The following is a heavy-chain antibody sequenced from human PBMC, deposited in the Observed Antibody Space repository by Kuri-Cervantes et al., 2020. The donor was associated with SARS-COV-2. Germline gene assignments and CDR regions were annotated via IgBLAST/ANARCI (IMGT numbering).Heavy chain of an antibody. V-gene: IGHV3-7*03. Sequence: GESLKISCAASGFTFSSYWMSWVRQAPGKGLKWVANIKQDGSEKYYVDSVKGRFTISRDNAKNSLYLQMNSLRAEDTALYYCARDRDNYLDYWGQGTLVTVSS. J-gene: IGHJ4*02. CDR3: ARDRDNYLDY. CDR1: GFTFSSYW. CDR2: IKQDGSEK. D-gene: IGHD2-15*01.